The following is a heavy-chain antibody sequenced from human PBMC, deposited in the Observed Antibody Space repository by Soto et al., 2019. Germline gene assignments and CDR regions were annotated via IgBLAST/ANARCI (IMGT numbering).Heavy chain of an antibody. CDR2: IIPIFGTA. D-gene: IGHD3-22*01. CDR3: ARDPPRYYDSSGSFDY. V-gene: IGHV1-69*13. J-gene: IGHJ4*02. Sequence: SVKVSCKASGGTFIIYAIIWVRQAPGQGLEWMGGIIPIFGTANYAQKFQGRVTITADESTSTAYMELSSLRAEDTAVYYCARDPPRYYDSSGSFDYWGQGTLVTVS. CDR1: GGTFIIYA.